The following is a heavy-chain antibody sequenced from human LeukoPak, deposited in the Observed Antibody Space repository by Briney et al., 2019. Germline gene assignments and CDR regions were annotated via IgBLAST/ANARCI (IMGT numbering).Heavy chain of an antibody. Sequence: GGSLRLSCAAPGFMFETYWMNWVRQVPGEGLEWVANMKHDGSEEYCVESVKGRFIISRDNTNKLLYLQMNSLRAEDTAIYYCARKAAGWGVLDHWGQGILVTVSS. CDR1: GFMFETYW. D-gene: IGHD3-10*01. CDR2: MKHDGSEE. J-gene: IGHJ4*02. V-gene: IGHV3-7*03. CDR3: ARKAAGWGVLDH.